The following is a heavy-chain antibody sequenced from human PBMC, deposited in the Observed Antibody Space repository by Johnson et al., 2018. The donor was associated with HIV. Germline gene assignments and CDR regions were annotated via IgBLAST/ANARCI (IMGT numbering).Heavy chain of an antibody. CDR3: TRVARGDSSGEAFDI. CDR1: GFTFSSYD. V-gene: IGHV3-13*01. Sequence: VQLVESGGGLVQPGGSLRLSCAASGFTFSSYDMHWVRQATGKGLEWVSAIGTAGDTYYPGSVKGRFTISRENAKNSLYLQMNSLRAGDTAVYYCTRVARGDSSGEAFDIWGQGTMVTVSS. D-gene: IGHD3-22*01. CDR2: IGTAGDT. J-gene: IGHJ3*02.